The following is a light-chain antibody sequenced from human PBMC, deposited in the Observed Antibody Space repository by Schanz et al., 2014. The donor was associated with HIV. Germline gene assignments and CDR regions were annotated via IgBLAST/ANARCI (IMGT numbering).Light chain of an antibody. CDR1: SSNIGTYN. V-gene: IGLV1-44*01. CDR2: TQD. CDR3: ATWDSTLSAVV. J-gene: IGLJ2*01. Sequence: QSVLTQPPSASGTPGQRVAISCSGSSSNIGTYNVNWYQQLPGTAPRLLIYTQDQRPSGVPDRFSGSKTGTSATLAIVGLQTGDEADYYCATWDSTLSAVVFGGGTKLTVL.